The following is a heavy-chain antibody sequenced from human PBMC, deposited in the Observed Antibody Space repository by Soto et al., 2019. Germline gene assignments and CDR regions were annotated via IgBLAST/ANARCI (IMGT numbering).Heavy chain of an antibody. CDR1: RFTFRSYV. V-gene: IGHV3-33*05. CDR2: TSYDGSNN. Sequence: QVQLVESGGGVVQPGTSLRLSCVGSRFTFRSYVIHWVRQAPGKGLEWVALTSYDGSNNFYGDSVKGRFTISRHNSRNTVEQQMDSLTFEDTALYYCARWGTTGGLDVWGQGTLVSVSS. D-gene: IGHD3-16*01. J-gene: IGHJ4*02. CDR3: ARWGTTGGLDV.